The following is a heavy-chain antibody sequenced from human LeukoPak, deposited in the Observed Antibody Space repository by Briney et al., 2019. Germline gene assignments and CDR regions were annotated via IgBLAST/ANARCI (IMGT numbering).Heavy chain of an antibody. V-gene: IGHV3-21*01. CDR2: ISSSSSYI. CDR3: AREGKYCSSTSCYATGWFDP. D-gene: IGHD2-2*01. J-gene: IGHJ5*02. Sequence: PGGSLRLSCAASGFTFSSYSMNWVRQAPGKGLEWVSSISSSSSYIYYADSVKGRFTISRDNAKNSLYLQMNSLRAEDTAVYYCAREGKYCSSTSCYATGWFDPWGQGTLVTVSS. CDR1: GFTFSSYS.